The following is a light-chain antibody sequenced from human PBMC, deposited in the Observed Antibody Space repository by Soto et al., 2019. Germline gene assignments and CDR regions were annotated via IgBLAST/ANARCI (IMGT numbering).Light chain of an antibody. Sequence: QSVLXQXPSASGSPGXSXXISXTGTSSDVGGYDYVSWYQQHPGKAPKLMIYDVTKRPSGVPDRFSGSKSGNTASLTVSGLQAEDEADYYCSSYAGTHIVFGTGTKLTVL. V-gene: IGLV2-8*01. CDR3: SSYAGTHIV. J-gene: IGLJ1*01. CDR2: DVT. CDR1: SSDVGGYDY.